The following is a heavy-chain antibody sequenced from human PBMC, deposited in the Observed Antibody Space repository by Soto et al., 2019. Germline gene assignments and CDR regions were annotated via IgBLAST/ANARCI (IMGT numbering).Heavy chain of an antibody. CDR1: GFTFSSYE. D-gene: IGHD3-22*01. J-gene: IGHJ6*02. Sequence: GGSLRLSCAASGFTFSSYEMNWVRQAPGKGLEWVSYISSSGSTIYYADSVKGRFTISRDNAKNSLYLQMNSLRAEDTAVYYCARDYYYDSSGRGYYYGMDVWGQGTTVTVSS. V-gene: IGHV3-48*03. CDR2: ISSSGSTI. CDR3: ARDYYYDSSGRGYYYGMDV.